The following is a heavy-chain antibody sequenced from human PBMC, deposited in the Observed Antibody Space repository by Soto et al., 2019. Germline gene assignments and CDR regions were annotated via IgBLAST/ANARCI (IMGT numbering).Heavy chain of an antibody. CDR2: ISGSGGST. J-gene: IGHJ4*02. V-gene: IGHV3-23*01. Sequence: EVQLLESGGGLVQPGGSLRLSCAASGFIFSSYAMSWVRQAPGKGLEWVSAISGSGGSTYYADSVKGRFTISRDNSKNTLYLQMNSLRAEDTALYYCAARVLRYFDWLNYWGQGTLVTVSS. CDR3: AARVLRYFDWLNY. D-gene: IGHD3-9*01. CDR1: GFIFSSYA.